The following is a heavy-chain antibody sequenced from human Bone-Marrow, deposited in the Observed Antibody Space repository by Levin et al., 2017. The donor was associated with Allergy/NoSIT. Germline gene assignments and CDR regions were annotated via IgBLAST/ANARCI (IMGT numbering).Heavy chain of an antibody. CDR2: IDPDGGTI. V-gene: IGHV3-11*01. J-gene: IGHJ4*02. Sequence: GGSLRLSCAASGFTFIDYYMNWIRQTPEKGLEWVSYIDPDGGTIYYADSVRGRFTISRDNAKNSLFLQMNSLRAEDSALYYCARLLSAYPSIDSWGQGTLVTVSS. CDR1: GFTFIDYY. CDR3: ARLLSAYPSIDS. D-gene: IGHD2-2*01.